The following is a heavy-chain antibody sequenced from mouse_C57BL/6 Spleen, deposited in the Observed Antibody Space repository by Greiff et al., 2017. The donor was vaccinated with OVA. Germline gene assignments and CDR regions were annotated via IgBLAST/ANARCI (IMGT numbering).Heavy chain of an antibody. V-gene: IGHV3-6*01. Sequence: VQLQQSGPGLVKPSQSLSLTCSVTGYSITSGYYWNWIRQFPGNNLEWMGYISYDGSNNYNPSLKNRISITRDTSKNQFFLKLNSVTTEDTATYYCAREETAQAGMDYWGQGTSVTVSS. J-gene: IGHJ4*01. CDR2: ISYDGSN. CDR1: GYSITSGYY. CDR3: AREETAQAGMDY. D-gene: IGHD3-2*02.